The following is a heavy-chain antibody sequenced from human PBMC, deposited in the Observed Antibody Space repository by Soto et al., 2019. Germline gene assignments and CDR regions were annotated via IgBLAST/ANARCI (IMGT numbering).Heavy chain of an antibody. J-gene: IGHJ4*02. Sequence: QVQLQESGPGLVKPSETLSLTCTVSGDSINYYYWSWIRQAPGKGLEWIGYVYYDGSTKYNPSLESRVTMSIDTSMNQFSLKLSSVIAADTAVYYCVSYDRQSGRYSLDYWGQGTLVTVSS. D-gene: IGHD3-10*01. CDR1: GDSINYYY. CDR3: VSYDRQSGRYSLDY. V-gene: IGHV4-59*01. CDR2: VYYDGST.